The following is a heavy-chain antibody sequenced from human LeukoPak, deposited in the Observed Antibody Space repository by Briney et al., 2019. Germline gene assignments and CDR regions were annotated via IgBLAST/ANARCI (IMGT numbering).Heavy chain of an antibody. V-gene: IGHV4-34*01. J-gene: IGHJ3*02. D-gene: IGHD7-27*01. CDR3: ATGELGSYDAFDI. Sequence: PSETLSLTCAVYGGSFSGYYWSWIRQPPGKGLEWIGEINHSGSTNYNPSLKSRVTISVDTSKNQFSLKLSSVTAADTAVYYCATGELGSYDAFDIWGQGTMVTVSS. CDR2: INHSGST. CDR1: GGSFSGYY.